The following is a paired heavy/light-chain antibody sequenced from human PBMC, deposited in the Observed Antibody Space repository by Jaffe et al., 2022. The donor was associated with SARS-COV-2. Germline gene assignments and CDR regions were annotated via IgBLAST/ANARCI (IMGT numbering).Heavy chain of an antibody. CDR2: IYYSGST. V-gene: IGHV4-39*01. D-gene: IGHD3-9*01. CDR1: GASISRTSYY. J-gene: IGHJ4*02. CDR3: AAHFDSQSFDY. Sequence: QLQLQESGPGLVKPSETLSLTCTVSGASISRTSYYWAWVRQPPGKGLEWIGSIYYSGSTYYNPSLKSRVIESVDTSRNQFSLMLSSLTAADTAVYYCAAHFDSQSFDYWGQGNLVTVSP.
Light chain of an antibody. CDR2: GNN. CDR3: QSYDSRLSDSVV. J-gene: IGLJ2*01. V-gene: IGLV1-40*01. Sequence: QSVLTQPPSVSGAPGQRVTISCTGSSPNSGASYAVHWYQQLPGRAPKLLIYGNNNRPSGVPERFSASRSGTSASLAISGLQAEDEADYYCQSYDSRLSDSVVFGGGTKLTVL. CDR1: SPNSGASYA.